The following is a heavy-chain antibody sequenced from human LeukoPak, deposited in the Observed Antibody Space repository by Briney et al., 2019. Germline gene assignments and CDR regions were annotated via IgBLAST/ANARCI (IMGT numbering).Heavy chain of an antibody. V-gene: IGHV1-2*02. CDR1: GYTFTGYY. Sequence: ASVKVSCKASGYTFTGYYMHWVRQAPGQGLGWMGWINPNSGGTNYAQKFQGRVTMTRDTSISTAYMELSRLRSDDTAVYYCARDPIVVVVAANPHGRYYGMDVWGQGTTVTVSS. CDR2: INPNSGGT. D-gene: IGHD2-15*01. J-gene: IGHJ6*02. CDR3: ARDPIVVVVAANPHGRYYGMDV.